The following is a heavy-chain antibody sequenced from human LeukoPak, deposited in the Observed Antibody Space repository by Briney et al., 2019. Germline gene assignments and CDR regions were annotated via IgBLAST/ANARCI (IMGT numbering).Heavy chain of an antibody. D-gene: IGHD3-22*01. CDR1: GFTFSSYS. CDR3: ASNYDSSNYYGFDY. J-gene: IGHJ4*02. V-gene: IGHV3-21*01. CDR2: ISSSSSYI. Sequence: GGSLRLSCAASGFTFSSYSMNWVRQAPGKGLEWVSSISSSSSYIYYADSVKGRFTISRDNAKNSLYLQMNSLRAEDTAVYYCASNYDSSNYYGFDYWSQGTLVTVSS.